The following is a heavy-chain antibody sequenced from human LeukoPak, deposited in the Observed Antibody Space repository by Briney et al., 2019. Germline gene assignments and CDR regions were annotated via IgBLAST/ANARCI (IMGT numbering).Heavy chain of an antibody. CDR1: GGSISSSSYY. D-gene: IGHD6-6*01. J-gene: IGHJ4*02. Sequence: SETLSLTCTVSGGSISSSSYYWGWIRQPPGKGLEWIGSIYYSGGTYYNPSLKSRITISVDTSKNQFSLKLSSVTAADTAVYYCARRLSTYSSSPYFDYWGQGTLVTVSS. CDR3: ARRLSTYSSSPYFDY. CDR2: IYYSGGT. V-gene: IGHV4-39*01.